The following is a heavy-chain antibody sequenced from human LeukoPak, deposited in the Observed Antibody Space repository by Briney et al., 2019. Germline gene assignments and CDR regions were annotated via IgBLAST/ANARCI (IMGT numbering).Heavy chain of an antibody. CDR3: ARNQAVAANRGAFDI. CDR2: IYYSGST. CDR1: GGSISSNY. D-gene: IGHD6-19*01. Sequence: PSETLSLTCTVSGGSISSNYWSWIRQPPGQGLEWIGYIYYSGSTNNNPSLKSRVTISVDTSKNQFSLKLDSVTEIDTAMYYCARNQAVAANRGAFDIWGQGTMVTVSS. J-gene: IGHJ3*02. V-gene: IGHV4-59*08.